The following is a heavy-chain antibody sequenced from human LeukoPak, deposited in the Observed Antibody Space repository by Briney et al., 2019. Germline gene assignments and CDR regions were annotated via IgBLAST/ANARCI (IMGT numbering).Heavy chain of an antibody. V-gene: IGHV4-34*01. CDR2: INHSGNT. CDR3: ARGSAVARQYYYYYMDV. Sequence: SETLSLTCAVYGGSFSGYYWSWIRQPPGKGLEWIGEINHSGNTNYNPSLKSRVTIPVDTSKNQFSLKLSSVTAADTAVYYCARGSAVARQYYYYYMDVWGKGTTVTVSS. CDR1: GGSFSGYY. J-gene: IGHJ6*03. D-gene: IGHD6-19*01.